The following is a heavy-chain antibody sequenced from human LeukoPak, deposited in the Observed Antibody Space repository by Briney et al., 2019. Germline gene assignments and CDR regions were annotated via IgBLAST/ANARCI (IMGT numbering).Heavy chain of an antibody. V-gene: IGHV3-33*01. CDR2: IWYDGSHQ. Sequence: GGSLRLSCATSGFTFSSYGFHWVRQAPGKGLEWVAVIWYDGSHQYYGDSVRGRFTISRDTSKNTVHLQMNSLRAEDTAVYYCARDLGQFSVSGSYYDEWGQGTQVTVSS. CDR1: GFTFSSYG. CDR3: ARDLGQFSVSGSYYDE. D-gene: IGHD3-10*01. J-gene: IGHJ4*02.